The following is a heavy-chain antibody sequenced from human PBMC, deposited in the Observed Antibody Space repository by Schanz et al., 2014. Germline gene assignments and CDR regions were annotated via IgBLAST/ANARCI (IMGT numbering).Heavy chain of an antibody. CDR1: GYTFSSYG. D-gene: IGHD2-8*02. V-gene: IGHV1-18*01. CDR2: ISTFRNEDT. J-gene: IGHJ3*01. CDR3: ATMWGYCTATACQILEVLDV. Sequence: QVQLVQSGAEVKKPGASVKVSCKASGYTFSSYGITWVRQAPGQGPEFMGWISTFRNEDTNSAQRFQGRLTMTTDTSTSTVYMELRSLRSDDTAVYYCATMWGYCTATACQILEVLDVWGQGTMVTVSS.